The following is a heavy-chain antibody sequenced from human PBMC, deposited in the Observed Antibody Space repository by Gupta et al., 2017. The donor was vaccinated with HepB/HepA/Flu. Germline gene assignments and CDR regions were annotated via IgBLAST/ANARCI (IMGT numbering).Heavy chain of an antibody. CDR2: ISYDGSNK. CDR3: ARGPHLYSSSWYDPPFDP. D-gene: IGHD6-13*01. V-gene: IGHV3-30-3*01. Sequence: SSYAMHWVRQAPGKGLEWVAVISYDGSNKYYADSVKGRFTISRDNSKNTLYLQMNSLRAEDTAVYYCARGPHLYSSSWYDPPFDPWGQGTLVTVSS. CDR1: SSYA. J-gene: IGHJ5*02.